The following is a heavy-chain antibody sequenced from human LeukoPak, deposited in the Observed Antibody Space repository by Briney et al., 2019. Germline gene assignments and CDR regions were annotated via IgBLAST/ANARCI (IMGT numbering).Heavy chain of an antibody. CDR3: TRLYYDILTGYRLFDY. V-gene: IGHV3-15*01. D-gene: IGHD3-9*01. J-gene: IGHJ4*02. Sequence: PGGSLRLSCAASGFTFSNAWMSWVRRAPGKGLEGVGRIKSKTDGGTTDYAAPVKGRFTISSDDSKNTLYLQMNSLKTEDTAVYYCTRLYYDILTGYRLFDYWGQGTLVTVSS. CDR2: IKSKTDGGTT. CDR1: GFTFSNAW.